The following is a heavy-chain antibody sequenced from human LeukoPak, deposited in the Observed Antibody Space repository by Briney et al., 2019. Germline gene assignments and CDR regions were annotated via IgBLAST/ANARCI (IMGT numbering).Heavy chain of an antibody. D-gene: IGHD5-12*01. CDR3: AGGRLVATSKAVAIDY. CDR1: GFTFSSYW. J-gene: IGHJ4*02. Sequence: GGSLRLSCAASGFTFSSYWMNWARQAPGKGLEWVASINHNGNVNYYVDSVKGRFTISRDNAKNTLYLQMNNLRADDTAVYYCAGGRLVATSKAVAIDYWGQGTLVTVSS. V-gene: IGHV3-7*01. CDR2: INHNGNVN.